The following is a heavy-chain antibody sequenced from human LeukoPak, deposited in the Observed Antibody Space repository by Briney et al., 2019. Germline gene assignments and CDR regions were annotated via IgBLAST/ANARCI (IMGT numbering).Heavy chain of an antibody. V-gene: IGHV5-51*01. D-gene: IGHD3-22*01. CDR3: ARPYDSSGYTAFDI. J-gene: IGHJ3*02. CDR2: IYPGDSDT. CDR1: GYTFTNYW. Sequence: GESLKISCKGSGYTFTNYWIGWVRQMPGKGLEFMGIIYPGDSDTRYSPSFQGQVTISADKSISTAYLQWSSLKASDTAMYYCARPYDSSGYTAFDIWGQGTMVTVSS.